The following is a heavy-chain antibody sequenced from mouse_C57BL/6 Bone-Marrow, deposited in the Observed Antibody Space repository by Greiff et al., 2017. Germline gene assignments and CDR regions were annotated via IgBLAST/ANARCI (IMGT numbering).Heavy chain of an antibody. Sequence: DVKLVESGGGLVKPGGSLKLSCAASGFTFSSYAMSWVRQTPEKRLEWVATISDGGSYTYYPDNVKGRFTISRDNAKNNLYLQMSHLKSEDTAMYYCARDQGYYGSSSWFAYWGQGTLVTVSA. CDR1: GFTFSSYA. V-gene: IGHV5-4*01. CDR2: ISDGGSYT. D-gene: IGHD1-1*01. CDR3: ARDQGYYGSSSWFAY. J-gene: IGHJ3*01.